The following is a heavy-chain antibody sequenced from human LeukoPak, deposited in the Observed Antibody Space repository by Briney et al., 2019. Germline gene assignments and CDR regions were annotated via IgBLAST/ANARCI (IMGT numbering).Heavy chain of an antibody. CDR2: IYSGGST. CDR3: ARVPYGDPYYFDY. CDR1: GFTVSNNY. J-gene: IGHJ4*02. V-gene: IGHV3-53*01. D-gene: IGHD4-17*01. Sequence: GGSLRLSCAASGFTVSNNYMSWVRQAPGKGLEWISVIYSGGSTYYADSVKGRFTISRDNSKNTLYLQMNSLRAEDTAVYYCARVPYGDPYYFDYWGRGTLVTVSS.